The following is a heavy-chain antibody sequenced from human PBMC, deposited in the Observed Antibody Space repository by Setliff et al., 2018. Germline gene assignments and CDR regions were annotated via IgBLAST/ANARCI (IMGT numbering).Heavy chain of an antibody. V-gene: IGHV1-3*01. Sequence: ASVKVSCKASGYSFTSYAMHWVRQAPGQRLEWMGWINAGNGNTKYSQKFQGRVTITRDTSARTAYMELSSLRSEDTAVYYCARARGPGYSSGWNWFGPWGQGTLVTVSS. CDR1: GYSFTSYA. J-gene: IGHJ5*02. CDR2: INAGNGNT. D-gene: IGHD6-19*01. CDR3: ARARGPGYSSGWNWFGP.